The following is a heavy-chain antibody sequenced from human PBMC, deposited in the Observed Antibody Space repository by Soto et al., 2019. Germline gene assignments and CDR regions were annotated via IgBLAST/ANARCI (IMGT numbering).Heavy chain of an antibody. Sequence: GGSLRLSCAASGFTFRNYPMTWVRQAPGKGLDWVSTISGSGVDTYYPNSVKGRVTISRDNSKNTLYLQINSLRAEDTAIYYCAKGGLLPRANRWFWGQGTLVTVSS. V-gene: IGHV3-23*01. CDR3: AKGGLLPRANRWF. CDR1: GFTFRNYP. CDR2: ISGSGVDT. J-gene: IGHJ4*02. D-gene: IGHD2-2*01.